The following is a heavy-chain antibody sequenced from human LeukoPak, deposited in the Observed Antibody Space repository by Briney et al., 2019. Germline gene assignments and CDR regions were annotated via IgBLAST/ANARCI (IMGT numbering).Heavy chain of an antibody. CDR3: ARDKTVAASRRWFDP. CDR2: ISAYNGNT. Sequence: GASVKVSCKASGYTFSNYGISWVRQAPGQGLEWMGWISAYNGNTNYAQKFQGRVTMTRDTSISTAYMELSRLRSDDTAVYYCARDKTVAASRRWFDPWGQGTLVTVSS. J-gene: IGHJ5*02. V-gene: IGHV1-18*01. CDR1: GYTFSNYG. D-gene: IGHD2-15*01.